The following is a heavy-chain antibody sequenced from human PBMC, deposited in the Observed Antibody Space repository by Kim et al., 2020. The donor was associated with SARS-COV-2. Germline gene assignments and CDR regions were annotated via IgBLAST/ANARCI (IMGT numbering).Heavy chain of an antibody. D-gene: IGHD1-7*01. Sequence: GGRTYYADSVKGRFTISRDNPKNTLYLQVSSLRAEDTAVYYCVKNWNSYHWGQGTLVTVSS. CDR3: VKNWNSYH. V-gene: IGHV3-64D*06. CDR2: GGRT. J-gene: IGHJ5*02.